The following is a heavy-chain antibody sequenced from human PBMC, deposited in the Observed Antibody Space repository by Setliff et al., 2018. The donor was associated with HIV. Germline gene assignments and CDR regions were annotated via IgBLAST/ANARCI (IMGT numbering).Heavy chain of an antibody. CDR1: GDSISSGGYH. V-gene: IGHV4-31*03. J-gene: IGHJ4*02. D-gene: IGHD5-12*01. Sequence: SETLSLTCTVSGDSISSGGYHWSWIRQLPGKGLEWIGYIYYSGATYYNPSLKNRVTISLDTSKSQFSLKLTSVTAADTALYYCASGRGAKGGYDYFGSWGQGTQVTVSS. CDR2: IYYSGAT. CDR3: ASGRGAKGGYDYFGS.